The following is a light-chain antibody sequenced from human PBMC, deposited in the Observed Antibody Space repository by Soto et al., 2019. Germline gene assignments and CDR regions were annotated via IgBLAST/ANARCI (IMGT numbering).Light chain of an antibody. CDR1: SSNIGNNA. CDR3: AAWYDSLNGLV. V-gene: IGLV1-36*01. CDR2: YDD. Sequence: QSVLTQPPSVSEAPRQRVTISRSGSSSNIGNNAVNWYQQLPGKAPKLLIYYDDLLPSGVADRFFGSKSGTSASLAISGLQSEDEADYYCAAWYDSLNGLVFGTGTKLTVL. J-gene: IGLJ1*01.